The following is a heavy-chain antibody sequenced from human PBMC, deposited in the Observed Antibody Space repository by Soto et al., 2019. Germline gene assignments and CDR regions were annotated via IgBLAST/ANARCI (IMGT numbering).Heavy chain of an antibody. V-gene: IGHV3-48*01. Sequence: LRLSCAASGFTFSTYSVNWVRQAPGKGLEWVSYISSSSSPIYYADSVKGRFTISRDNSKNTLYLQMNSLRAEDTAVYYCARDYGDFYFDYWGQGTLVTVSS. J-gene: IGHJ4*02. CDR3: ARDYGDFYFDY. CDR2: ISSSSSPI. D-gene: IGHD4-17*01. CDR1: GFTFSTYS.